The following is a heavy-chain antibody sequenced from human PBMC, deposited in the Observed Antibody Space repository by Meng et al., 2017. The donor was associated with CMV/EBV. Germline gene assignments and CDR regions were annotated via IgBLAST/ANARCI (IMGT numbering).Heavy chain of an antibody. Sequence: SVKVSCKASGGTFSSYTISWVRQAPGQGLEWMGRIIPILGIANYAQKFQGRVTITADKSTSTAYMELSSLRSEDTAVYYCARLPVGDSSGYYFPRYYYYGMDVWGQGTTVTVSS. CDR2: IIPILGIA. CDR1: GGTFSSYT. V-gene: IGHV1-69*02. D-gene: IGHD3-22*01. J-gene: IGHJ6*02. CDR3: ARLPVGDSSGYYFPRYYYYGMDV.